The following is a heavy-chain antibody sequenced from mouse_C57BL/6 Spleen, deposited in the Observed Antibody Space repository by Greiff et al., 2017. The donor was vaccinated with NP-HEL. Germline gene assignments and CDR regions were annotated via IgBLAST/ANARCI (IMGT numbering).Heavy chain of an antibody. CDR1: GYTFTDYY. V-gene: IGHV1-26*01. CDR3: APFYGNYGYFDV. CDR2: INPNNGGT. J-gene: IGHJ1*03. D-gene: IGHD2-1*01. Sequence: VQLQQSGPELVKPGASVKISCKASGYTFTDYYMNWVKQSHGKSLEWIGDINPNNGGTSYNQKFKGKATLTVDKSSSTAYMELRSLTSEDSAVYYCAPFYGNYGYFDVWGTGTTVTVSS.